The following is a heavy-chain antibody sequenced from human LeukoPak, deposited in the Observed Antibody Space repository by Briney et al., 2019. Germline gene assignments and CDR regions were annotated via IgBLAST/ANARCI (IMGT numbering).Heavy chain of an antibody. J-gene: IGHJ4*02. D-gene: IGHD3-22*01. Sequence: GGSLRLSCAASGFTFSSYAMSWVRQAPGKGLEWVSAISGSGGSTYYADSMKGRFTISRDNSKNTLYLQMNSLRAEDTAVYYCAKDRDDSSGYYPWYFDYWGQGTPVTVSS. V-gene: IGHV3-23*01. CDR3: AKDRDDSSGYYPWYFDY. CDR2: ISGSGGST. CDR1: GFTFSSYA.